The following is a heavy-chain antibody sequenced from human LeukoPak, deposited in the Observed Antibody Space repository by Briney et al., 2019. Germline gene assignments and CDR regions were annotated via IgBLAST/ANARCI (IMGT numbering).Heavy chain of an antibody. Sequence: GGSLRLSCAASGFIFSNYAMSWVRQAPGKGLEWVSAIDSTGAYTWYADSVKGRFTISKDSSKTILCLQMNSLRAEDAAVYFCAKGSAAGRPYYFDYWGQGTLVTVSS. J-gene: IGHJ4*02. D-gene: IGHD6-25*01. CDR3: AKGSAAGRPYYFDY. CDR1: GFIFSNYA. CDR2: IDSTGAYT. V-gene: IGHV3-23*01.